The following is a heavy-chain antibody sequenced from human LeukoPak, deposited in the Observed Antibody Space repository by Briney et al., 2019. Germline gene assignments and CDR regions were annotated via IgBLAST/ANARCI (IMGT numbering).Heavy chain of an antibody. J-gene: IGHJ4*02. CDR1: GFTFSSYW. D-gene: IGHD3-22*01. V-gene: IGHV3-74*01. CDR2: INSDGSST. CDR3: ASGYYYDSSGLDY. Sequence: GGSLRLSCAASGFTFSSYWMHWVRQAPGKGLVWVSRINSDGSSTSYADSAKGRFTISRDNAKNTLYLQMNSLRAEDTAVYYCASGYYYDSSGLDYWGQGTLVTVSS.